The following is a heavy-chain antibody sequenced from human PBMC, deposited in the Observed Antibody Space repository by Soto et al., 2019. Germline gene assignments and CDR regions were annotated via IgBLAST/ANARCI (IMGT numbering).Heavy chain of an antibody. CDR1: GFIFSDYA. J-gene: IGHJ4*02. D-gene: IGHD5-12*01. V-gene: IGHV3-23*01. CDR3: GTRVDGYVVSSFDS. CDR2: LTSSGGST. Sequence: EVQLLESGGGGVQPGGSLRLSCAASGFIFSDYAMTWVRQTPGKGLEWVSALTSSGGSTYFADSLKGRITISRDNSKNTLSLQMDRLRVEDAAIYYCGTRVDGYVVSSFDSWGQGALVTVSS.